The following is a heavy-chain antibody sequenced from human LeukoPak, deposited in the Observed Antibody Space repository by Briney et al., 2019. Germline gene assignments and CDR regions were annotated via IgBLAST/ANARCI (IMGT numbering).Heavy chain of an antibody. D-gene: IGHD3-10*01. V-gene: IGHV4-38-2*01. CDR2: IYHSGST. Sequence: SETLSLTCAVSGYSTSSGYYWGWIRQPPGKGLEWIGSIYHSGSTYYNPSLKSRVTISVDTSKNQFSLKLSSVTAADTAVYYCASSDGSGMGHARPFDIWGQGTMVTVSS. CDR1: GYSTSSGYY. J-gene: IGHJ3*02. CDR3: ASSDGSGMGHARPFDI.